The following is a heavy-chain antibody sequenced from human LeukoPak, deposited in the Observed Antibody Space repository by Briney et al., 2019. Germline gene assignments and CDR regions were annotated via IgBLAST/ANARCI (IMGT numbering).Heavy chain of an antibody. D-gene: IGHD2-15*01. CDR3: ARVRYCSGGSCYGLTDY. Sequence: PSETLSLTCAVYGGSFSGYYWSWIRQPPEKGLEWIGEINHSGSTNYNPSLKSRVTISVDTSKNQFSLKLSSVTAADTAVYYCARVRYCSGGSCYGLTDYWGQGTLVTVSS. CDR2: INHSGST. V-gene: IGHV4-34*01. CDR1: GGSFSGYY. J-gene: IGHJ4*02.